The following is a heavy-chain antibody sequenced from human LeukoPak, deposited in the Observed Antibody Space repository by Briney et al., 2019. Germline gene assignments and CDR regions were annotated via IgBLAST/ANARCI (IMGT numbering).Heavy chain of an antibody. J-gene: IGHJ4*02. CDR1: GGSISPYF. V-gene: IGHV4-4*09. Sequence: SETLSLTCTVSGGSISPYFWSWIRQPPGKGLEWIGYIYTDGSTKYNPSLKSRVTISLDMSKNQFSLKLSSVTAADTAVYYCARRQTYFDYWGQGTLVTVSS. CDR3: ARRQTYFDY. CDR2: IYTDGST.